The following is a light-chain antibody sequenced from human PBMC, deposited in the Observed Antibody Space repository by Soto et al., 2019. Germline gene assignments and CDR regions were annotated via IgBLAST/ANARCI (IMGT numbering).Light chain of an antibody. Sequence: DIHMTQAPSSVSASVGDRVTITCQASQDITNYLHWFQQKPGKAPKLLIYDASNLETGVPSRFSGSGSGTDFTFTISSLQPEDIATYYCQQYDNLPLTFGGGTKVDIK. CDR2: DAS. CDR3: QQYDNLPLT. J-gene: IGKJ4*01. CDR1: QDITNY. V-gene: IGKV1-33*01.